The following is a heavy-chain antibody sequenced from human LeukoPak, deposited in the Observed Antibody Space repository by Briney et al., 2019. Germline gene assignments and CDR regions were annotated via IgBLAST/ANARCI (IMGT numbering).Heavy chain of an antibody. V-gene: IGHV4-34*01. CDR1: GGSFSGYY. D-gene: IGHD6-13*01. CDR3: ARFARIAAAGRQDWYFDL. Sequence: SETLSLTCAVYGGSFSGYYWSWIRQPPGKGLEWIGEINHSGSTNYNPSLKSRVTISVDTSKNQFSLNLSSVTAADTAVYYCARFARIAAAGRQDWYFDLWGRGTLVTVSS. J-gene: IGHJ2*01. CDR2: INHSGST.